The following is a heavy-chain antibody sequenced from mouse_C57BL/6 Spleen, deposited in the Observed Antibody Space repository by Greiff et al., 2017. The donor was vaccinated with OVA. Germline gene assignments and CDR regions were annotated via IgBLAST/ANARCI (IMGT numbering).Heavy chain of an antibody. CDR3: ASYGSSYVEMDY. Sequence: QVQLKESGAELARPGASVKLSCKASGYTFTSYGISWVKQRTGQGLEWIGEIYPRSGNTYYNEKFKGKATLTADKSSSTAYMELRSLTSEDSAVYFCASYGSSYVEMDYWGQGTSVTVSS. J-gene: IGHJ4*01. D-gene: IGHD1-1*01. V-gene: IGHV1-81*01. CDR1: GYTFTSYG. CDR2: IYPRSGNT.